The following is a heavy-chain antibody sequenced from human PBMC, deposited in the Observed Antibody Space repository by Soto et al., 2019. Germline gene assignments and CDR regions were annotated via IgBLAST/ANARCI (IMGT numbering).Heavy chain of an antibody. CDR1: GFSLSTSGMG. D-gene: IGHD6-13*01. J-gene: IGHJ4*02. V-gene: IGHV2-5*02. Sequence: QITLKESGPTLVKPTQTLTLTCTFSGFSLSTSGMGVGWIRQPPGKALEWLALIYWDDDKRYSPSLKSRLTITKDNSKNPVALTMTTMDPVDTATYYCAHYSSTCSFDYWGQGTLVTVSS. CDR2: IYWDDDK. CDR3: AHYSSTCSFDY.